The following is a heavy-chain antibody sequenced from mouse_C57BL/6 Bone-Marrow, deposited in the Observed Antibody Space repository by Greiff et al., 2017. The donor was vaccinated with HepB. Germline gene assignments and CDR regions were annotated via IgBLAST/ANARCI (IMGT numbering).Heavy chain of an antibody. CDR1: GFTFSDFY. V-gene: IGHV7-1*01. CDR2: SRNKANDYTT. D-gene: IGHD2-4*01. CDR3: ARGFYDYLWYFDV. J-gene: IGHJ1*03. Sequence: EVKLVESGGGLVQSGRSLRLSCATSGFTFSDFYMEWVRQAPGKGLEWIAASRNKANDYTTEYSASVKGRFIVSRDTSQSILYLQMNALRAEDTAIYYCARGFYDYLWYFDVWGTGTTVTVSS.